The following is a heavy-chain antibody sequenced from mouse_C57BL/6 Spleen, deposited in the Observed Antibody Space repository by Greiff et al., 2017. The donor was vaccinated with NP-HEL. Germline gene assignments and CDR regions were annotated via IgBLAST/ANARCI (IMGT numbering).Heavy chain of an antibody. CDR2: IDPSDSET. CDR3: ARRGIYDGYYWFAY. CDR1: GYTFTSYW. J-gene: IGHJ3*01. D-gene: IGHD2-3*01. Sequence: QVQLQQPGAELVRPGSSVKLSCKASGYTFTSYWMHWVKQRPIQGLEWIGNIDPSDSETHYNQKFKDKATLTVDKSSSTAYMQLSSLTSEDSAVYYCARRGIYDGYYWFAYWGQGTLVTVSA. V-gene: IGHV1-52*01.